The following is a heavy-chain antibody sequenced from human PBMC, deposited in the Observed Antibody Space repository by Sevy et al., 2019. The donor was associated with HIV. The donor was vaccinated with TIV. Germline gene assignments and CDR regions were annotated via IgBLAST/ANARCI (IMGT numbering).Heavy chain of an antibody. Sequence: ASVKVSCKASGYPFTGHYIHWVRQAPGQGLEWMGWINPNSGGTNYAQTFQGRVTMTRDTSIKTAYMELRRLRSDDTAIYYCARSRQGTVVVVAMFDSWGQGTLVTVSS. D-gene: IGHD2-15*01. CDR2: INPNSGGT. CDR1: GYPFTGHY. CDR3: ARSRQGTVVVVAMFDS. J-gene: IGHJ5*01. V-gene: IGHV1-2*02.